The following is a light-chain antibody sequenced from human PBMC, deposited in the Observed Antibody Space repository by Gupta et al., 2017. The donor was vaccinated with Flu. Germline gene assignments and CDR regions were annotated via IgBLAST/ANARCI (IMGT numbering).Light chain of an antibody. Sequence: QSVLTQPPSVSGAPGPRVAISCTGSSSNIGAGYDVHWYQQVPGTAPKVLIYGNSNRPSGVPDRFSGSKSGTSASLAITGLQAEDEADYYCQSYDSSLSGWVFGGGTKLTVL. CDR3: QSYDSSLSGWV. CDR1: SSNIGAGYD. V-gene: IGLV1-40*01. CDR2: GNS. J-gene: IGLJ3*02.